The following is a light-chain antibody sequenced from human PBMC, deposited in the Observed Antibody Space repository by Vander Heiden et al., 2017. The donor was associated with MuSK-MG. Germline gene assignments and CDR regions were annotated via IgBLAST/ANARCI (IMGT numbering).Light chain of an antibody. V-gene: IGLV3-10*01. Sequence: SAELTQLPSVSVSPGHKARITCSGDALPKKYAYWYQQKSGQAPVLVIYEDSKRPSGIPERFSGSRSGTMATLTISGAQGEDEADYYCDSTDSSGNHRVFGGGTKLTVL. J-gene: IGLJ2*01. CDR3: DSTDSSGNHRV. CDR2: EDS. CDR1: ALPKKY.